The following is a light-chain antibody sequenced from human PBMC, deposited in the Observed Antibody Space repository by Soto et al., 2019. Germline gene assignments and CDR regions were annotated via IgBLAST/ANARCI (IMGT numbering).Light chain of an antibody. J-gene: IGKJ1*01. CDR3: QHSSLSPWT. Sequence: DIQMTQSPSSLSASVGDRVTITCRASQSIFNYLNWYQQKPGKAPKLLIFATSNLQSGVPSRFSGSGSGTEFTHTISSLQLEDFATYSCQHSSLSPWTFGQGTKVEIK. CDR1: QSIFNY. CDR2: ATS. V-gene: IGKV1-39*01.